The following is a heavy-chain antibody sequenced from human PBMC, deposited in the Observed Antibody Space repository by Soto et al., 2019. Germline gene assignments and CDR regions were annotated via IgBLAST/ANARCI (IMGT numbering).Heavy chain of an antibody. CDR3: ARGPIMTTFGGVPEALNWFDP. D-gene: IGHD3-16*01. CDR2: ITAGFGAT. J-gene: IGHJ5*02. CDR1: GGTFGRYA. Sequence: QVQLEQSGAEVKKPGSSVKVSCKASGGTFGRYAISWVRRAPGQSLEWMGQITAGFGATDLAQMFQGRVTITADKSTTTVYMELSSLRSDDTAVYYCARGPIMTTFGGVPEALNWFDPWGQGILVIVSS. V-gene: IGHV1-69*06.